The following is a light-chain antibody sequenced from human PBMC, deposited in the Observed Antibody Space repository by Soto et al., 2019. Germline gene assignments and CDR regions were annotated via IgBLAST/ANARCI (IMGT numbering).Light chain of an antibody. J-gene: IGLJ2*01. Sequence: QSALTQPASVSGSPGQSITISCTGTSSDVGSYNLVSWYQQHPGKAPKLMIYEGSKRPSGVSNRFSGSKSGNTASLTISGLQAEDEADYYCCSYAGRVFGGRTKVTVL. CDR3: CSYAGRV. CDR2: EGS. CDR1: SSDVGSYNL. V-gene: IGLV2-23*01.